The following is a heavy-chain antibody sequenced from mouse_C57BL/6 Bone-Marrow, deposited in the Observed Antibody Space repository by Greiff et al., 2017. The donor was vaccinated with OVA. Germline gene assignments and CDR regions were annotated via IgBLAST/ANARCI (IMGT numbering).Heavy chain of an antibody. V-gene: IGHV14-4*01. CDR1: GFNLKDDY. J-gene: IGHJ2*01. Sequence: VQLKESGAELVRPGASVKLSCTASGFNLKDDYMHWVKQRPEQGLEWIGWIDPENGDTEYASKCQGKATITADTSSNTAYLQLSSLTSEDTAVYYCTTYAYGLDYWGQGTTLTVSS. CDR2: IDPENGDT. CDR3: TTYAYGLDY. D-gene: IGHD1-1*01.